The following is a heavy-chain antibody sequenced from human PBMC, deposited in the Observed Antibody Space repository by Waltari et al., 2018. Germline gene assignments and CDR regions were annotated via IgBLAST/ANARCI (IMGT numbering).Heavy chain of an antibody. V-gene: IGHV4-59*11. CDR2: IYYSGST. CDR3: ARGRMRGFAFDI. Sequence: QVQLQESGPGLVKPSEPLSLTCPVSGGSISSHYWSWIRQPPGKGLEWIGYIYYSGSTNYNPSLKSRVTISVDTSKNQFSLKLSSVTAADTAVYYCARGRMRGFAFDIWGQGTMVTVSS. CDR1: GGSISSHY. D-gene: IGHD2-8*01. J-gene: IGHJ3*02.